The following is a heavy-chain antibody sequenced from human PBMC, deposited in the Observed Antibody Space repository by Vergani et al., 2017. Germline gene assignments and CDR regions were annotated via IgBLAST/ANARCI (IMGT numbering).Heavy chain of an antibody. J-gene: IGHJ6*02. V-gene: IGHV4-4*02. CDR1: GGSISSSNW. CDR3: ARGGADTXGYCSGGSCIYYYYGMDV. Sequence: QVQLQESGPGLVKPSGTLSLTCAVSGGSISSSNWWSWVRQPPGKGLEWIGEIYHSGSTNYNPSLKSRVTISVDKSKNQFSLKLSSVTAADTAVYYCARGGADTXGYCSGGSCIYYYYGMDVWGQGTTVTVSS. D-gene: IGHD2-15*01. CDR2: IYHSGST.